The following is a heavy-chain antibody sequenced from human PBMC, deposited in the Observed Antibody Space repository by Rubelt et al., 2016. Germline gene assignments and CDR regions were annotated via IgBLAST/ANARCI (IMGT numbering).Heavy chain of an antibody. J-gene: IGHJ6*02. D-gene: IGHD4-17*01. Sequence: EVQLVESGGGLIQPGGSLRLSCAASGFTVSSNYMSWVRQAPGKGLEWVSTIVYSGDSQYYADSVKGRFIISRDNAKSSLSLQMNSLRDADTAVYYCVRIRGDYGMDVWGQGTTVTVSS. V-gene: IGHV3-53*01. CDR3: VRIRGDYGMDV. CDR1: GFTVSSNY. CDR2: VYSGDSQ.